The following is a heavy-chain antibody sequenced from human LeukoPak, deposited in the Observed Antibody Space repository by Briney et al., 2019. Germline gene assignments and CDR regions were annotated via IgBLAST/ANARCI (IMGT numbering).Heavy chain of an antibody. CDR2: INGGNGNT. Sequence: ASVKVSCKTSGYTFTSYGMHWVRQAPGQSLEWMGWINGGNGNTKYSEKFQGRVTIIRDTSASTAYMELSSLRSEDTAVYYCARVPLHDDSGHYYPHWGQSTLVTVSS. CDR1: GYTFTSYG. D-gene: IGHD3-22*01. V-gene: IGHV1-3*01. J-gene: IGHJ1*01. CDR3: ARVPLHDDSGHYYPH.